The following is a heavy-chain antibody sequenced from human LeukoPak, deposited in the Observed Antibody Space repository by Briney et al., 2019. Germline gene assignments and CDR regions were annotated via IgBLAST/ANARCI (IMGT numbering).Heavy chain of an antibody. V-gene: IGHV3-48*01. Sequence: GGSLRPSCAVSGSTSSNYGMNWVRQAPGKGLGWVSYIRSISNTIYYADSVKGRFTISRDDAKNSLYLQLNSLRAEDTAVYYCARVSYCSSTGCSPVYMDGWRKGTTVTVSS. CDR1: GSTSSNYG. CDR3: ARVSYCSSTGCSPVYMDG. D-gene: IGHD2-2*01. J-gene: IGHJ6*03. CDR2: IRSISNTI.